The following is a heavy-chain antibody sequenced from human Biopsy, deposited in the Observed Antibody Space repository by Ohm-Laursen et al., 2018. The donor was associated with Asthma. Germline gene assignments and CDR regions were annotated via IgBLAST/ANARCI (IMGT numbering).Heavy chain of an antibody. V-gene: IGHV1-18*01. CDR2: ISVYNGNT. D-gene: IGHD4-23*01. Sequence: SVNVSCKNSGYTFNRAGITWVRQAPGQGLEWMGWISVYNGNTKVAQKLQVKVTMITDTSTGTAYMELRSLRSEDTSVYFCARAVDYSYYYGIDVWGQGTTVTVS. CDR1: GYTFNRAG. J-gene: IGHJ6*02. CDR3: ARAVDYSYYYGIDV.